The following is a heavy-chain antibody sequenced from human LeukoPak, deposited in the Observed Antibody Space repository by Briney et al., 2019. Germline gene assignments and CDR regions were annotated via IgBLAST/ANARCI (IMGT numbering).Heavy chain of an antibody. Sequence: GGSLRLSCAASGFTFSTYSMNWVRQAPGKGLEWISDINYSGSNIYYADSVKGRFTVSRDNAKNSLYLQMNSLRAEDTAVYYCARPSSDWPQPRPFDYWGRGTLVTVSS. V-gene: IGHV3-48*04. D-gene: IGHD6-13*01. J-gene: IGHJ4*02. CDR2: INYSGSNI. CDR1: GFTFSTYS. CDR3: ARPSSDWPQPRPFDY.